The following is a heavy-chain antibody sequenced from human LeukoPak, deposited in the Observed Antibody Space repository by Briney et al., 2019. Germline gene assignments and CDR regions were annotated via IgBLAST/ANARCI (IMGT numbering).Heavy chain of an antibody. J-gene: IGHJ4*02. CDR3: AGGSYGDYEDY. D-gene: IGHD4-17*01. Sequence: SETLSLTCTVSGGSISSSSYYWGWIRQPPGKGLEWIGSIYYSGSTYYNPSLKSRVTISVDTSKNQFSLKLSSVTAADTAVYYCAGGSYGDYEDYWGQGTLVTVSS. CDR1: GGSISSSSYY. CDR2: IYYSGST. V-gene: IGHV4-39*07.